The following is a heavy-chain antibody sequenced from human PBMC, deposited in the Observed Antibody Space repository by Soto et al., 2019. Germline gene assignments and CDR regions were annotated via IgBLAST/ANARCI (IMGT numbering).Heavy chain of an antibody. CDR2: IYYSGST. D-gene: IGHD6-6*01. Sequence: SETLSLTCTVSGGSISSSSYYWGWIRQPPGKGLEWIGSIYYSGSTYYNPSLKSRVTISVDTSKNQFSLKLSSVTAADTAVYYCARQANIAARPNWFDPWGQGTLVTVS. CDR3: ARQANIAARPNWFDP. CDR1: GGSISSSSYY. J-gene: IGHJ5*02. V-gene: IGHV4-39*01.